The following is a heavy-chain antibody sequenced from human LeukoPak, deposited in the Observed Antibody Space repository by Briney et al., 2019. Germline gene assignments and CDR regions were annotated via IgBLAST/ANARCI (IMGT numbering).Heavy chain of an antibody. V-gene: IGHV3-66*01. Sequence: GGSLRLSCAASGFTVSSTYLSWARQAPGKGLEWVSVLYIGGMTYYADSVKDRFTISRDNVKNTLYLQMNGLRAEDTAVYYCCLGADVSGYRALDYWGQGTLVTVSS. CDR2: LYIGGMT. D-gene: IGHD3-22*01. J-gene: IGHJ4*02. CDR3: CLGADVSGYRALDY. CDR1: GFTVSSTY.